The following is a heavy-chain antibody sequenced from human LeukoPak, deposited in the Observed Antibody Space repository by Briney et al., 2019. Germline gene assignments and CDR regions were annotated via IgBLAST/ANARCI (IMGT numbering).Heavy chain of an antibody. CDR1: GGTFSSYT. V-gene: IGHV1-69*04. Sequence: SVKVSCKASGGTFSSYTISWVRQAPGQGLEWMGRIIPILGIANYAQKFQGRGTITADKSASTAYMELSSLRSEDTAVYYCAREVGYDSSGYYDYYYYMDVWGKGTTVTVSS. J-gene: IGHJ6*03. D-gene: IGHD3-22*01. CDR3: AREVGYDSSGYYDYYYYMDV. CDR2: IIPILGIA.